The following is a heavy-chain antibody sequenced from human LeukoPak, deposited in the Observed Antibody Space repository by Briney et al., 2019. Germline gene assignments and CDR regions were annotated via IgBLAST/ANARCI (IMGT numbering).Heavy chain of an antibody. CDR3: ARADCYNDAEYLEH. D-gene: IGHD5-24*01. Sequence: PGRSLRLSCAASGFTFSRYGMHWVRQAPGKGLEWVAVIWYDGSNKYYGDSVKGRFTISRDNSKKTLYLQMNSLRVEDTAVYYCARADCYNDAEYLEHWGQGTLVTVS. CDR1: GFTFSRYG. V-gene: IGHV3-33*01. CDR2: IWYDGSNK. J-gene: IGHJ1*01.